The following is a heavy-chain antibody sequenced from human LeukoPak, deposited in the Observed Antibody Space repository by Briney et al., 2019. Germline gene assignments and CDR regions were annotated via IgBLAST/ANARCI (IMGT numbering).Heavy chain of an antibody. CDR3: ARVVTWYFDL. CDR1: GFTFSSYS. D-gene: IGHD5-18*01. V-gene: IGHV3-21*01. J-gene: IGHJ2*01. CDR2: ITSSSTYI. Sequence: GGSLRLSRAASGFTFSSYSINWVRQAPGKGLEWVSSITSSSTYIYYADSVRGRFTISRDNAKNSLYLQMNSLRAEDTAVYYCARVVTWYFDLWGRGTLVTVSS.